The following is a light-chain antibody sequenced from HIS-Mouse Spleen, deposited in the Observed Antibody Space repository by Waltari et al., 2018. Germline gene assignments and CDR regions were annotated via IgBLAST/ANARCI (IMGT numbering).Light chain of an antibody. Sequence: QSALTQPASVSGSPGQSITISCTGTSSDVGGSNYVSWYQQHPGKAPKLMIYEFSNRPSGVSNRFSGSNSGNTASQTISGLQAEDEADYYCSPYTSSSTVFGGGTKLTVL. CDR1: SSDVGGSNY. CDR3: SPYTSSSTV. V-gene: IGLV2-14*01. J-gene: IGLJ2*01. CDR2: EFS.